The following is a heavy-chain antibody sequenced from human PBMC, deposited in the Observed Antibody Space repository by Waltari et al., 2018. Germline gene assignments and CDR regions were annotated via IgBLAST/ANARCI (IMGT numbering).Heavy chain of an antibody. CDR3: TTEGDYDYVWGSYRPGADY. V-gene: IGHV3-15*01. CDR2: IKSKTDGGTT. D-gene: IGHD3-16*02. J-gene: IGHJ4*02. Sequence: EVQLVESGGGLVKPGGSLRLSCAASGFTFSNHWLSWVRQAPGTGPDGVGRIKSKTDGGTTDYAAPVKGRFTISRDDSKNTLYLQMNSLKTEDTAVYYCTTEGDYDYVWGSYRPGADYWGQGTLVTVSS. CDR1: GFTFSNHW.